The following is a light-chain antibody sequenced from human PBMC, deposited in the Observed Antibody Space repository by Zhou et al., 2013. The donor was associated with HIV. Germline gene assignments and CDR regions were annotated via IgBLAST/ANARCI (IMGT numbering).Light chain of an antibody. CDR1: SSNIGNNT. J-gene: IGLJ2*01. V-gene: IGLV1-44*01. CDR2: RRN. CDR3: ATWDDSLNGVV. Sequence: QSVLTQPPSASGTPGQRVTISCSGSSSNIGNNTVNWYQQFPGMAPKLLIYRRNQRPSGVPDRFSGSKSGTSTSLAISGLQSEDEADYYCATWDDSLNGVVFGGGTKLTVL.